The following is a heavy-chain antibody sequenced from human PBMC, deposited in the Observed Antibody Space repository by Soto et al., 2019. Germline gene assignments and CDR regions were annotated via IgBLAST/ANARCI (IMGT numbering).Heavy chain of an antibody. CDR1: GLTFRSYW. CDR2: INTDGSVA. D-gene: IGHD2-21*01. J-gene: IGHJ4*02. CDR3: VRDMQLWLIDS. Sequence: GGSLRLSCAASGLTFRSYWMHWVRQAPGKGLVWVSRINTDGSVAMYVDSVKGRFTISRDNAKNTLYLHMNSLRAEDTAVYYCVRDMQLWLIDSWGQGTLVTVSS. V-gene: IGHV3-74*03.